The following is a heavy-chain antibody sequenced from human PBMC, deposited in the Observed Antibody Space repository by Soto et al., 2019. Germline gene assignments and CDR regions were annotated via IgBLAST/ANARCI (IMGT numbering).Heavy chain of an antibody. CDR3: ARDSDNWFDP. CDR2: IGTAGDT. V-gene: IGHV3-13*01. Sequence: GGSLRLSCGASGFTFSSYDMHWVRQAIGKGLEWVSGIGTAGDTYYLDSVKDRFTISRENAKNYMYLQMNSLRAEDTAVYYCARDSDNWFDPWGQGTLVTVSS. CDR1: GFTFSSYD. J-gene: IGHJ5*02.